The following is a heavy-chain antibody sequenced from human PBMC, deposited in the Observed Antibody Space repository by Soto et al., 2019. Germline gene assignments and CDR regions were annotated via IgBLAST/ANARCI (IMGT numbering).Heavy chain of an antibody. D-gene: IGHD4-17*01. CDR3: ARDGTVTTSSLYY. Sequence: QVQLVQSGAEEKKPGASVKVSCKASGYTFTSYAMHWVRQAPGQRLEWMGWINAGNGNTKYSQKFQGRVTITRDTSASTDYMELSSLRSEDTAVYYCARDGTVTTSSLYYWGQGTLVTVSS. V-gene: IGHV1-3*05. J-gene: IGHJ4*02. CDR1: GYTFTSYA. CDR2: INAGNGNT.